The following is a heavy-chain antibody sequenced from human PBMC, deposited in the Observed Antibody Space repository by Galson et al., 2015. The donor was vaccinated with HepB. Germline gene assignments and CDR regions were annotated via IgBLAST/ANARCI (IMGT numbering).Heavy chain of an antibody. D-gene: IGHD6-13*01. CDR2: ISYDGSNK. CDR1: GFTFSSYG. CDR3: ARDIGYRSSWWAFSPPDCYFYYDMDV. V-gene: IGHV3-30*03. Sequence: SLRLSCAASGFTFSSYGMHWVRQAPGKGLEWVAVISYDGSNKYYADSVKGRFTISRDNSKNTLYLQMNSLRAEDTAVYYCARDIGYRSSWWAFSPPDCYFYYDMDVWGQGTTVTVS. J-gene: IGHJ6*02.